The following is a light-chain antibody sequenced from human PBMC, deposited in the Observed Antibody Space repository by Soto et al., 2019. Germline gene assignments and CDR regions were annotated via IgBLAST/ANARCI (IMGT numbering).Light chain of an antibody. J-gene: IGLJ2*01. Sequence: QSALTQPPSASATPGQMVTISCSGSTSNIGGKSVTWYQQIPGAAPKVVIHSDDQRPSGVPDRFSGSKSGTSASLAINAVQSEDEADYFCSSWDDSLTVVFGGGTKVTVL. V-gene: IGLV1-44*01. CDR1: TSNIGGKS. CDR3: SSWDDSLTVV. CDR2: SDD.